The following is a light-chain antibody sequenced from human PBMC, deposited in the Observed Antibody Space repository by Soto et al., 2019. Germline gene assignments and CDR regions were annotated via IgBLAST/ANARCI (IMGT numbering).Light chain of an antibody. J-gene: IGKJ4*01. CDR2: AAS. CDR3: QQFNDYPLT. Sequence: DIQLTQSPAFLSASVGDRVTITCRARQDISRYLAWYQQKAGKAPKLLIYAASSLQSDVPSRFSGSGSGTDFTLTISSLQPEDFATYDCQQFNDYPLTFGGGTKVEIK. V-gene: IGKV1-9*01. CDR1: QDISRY.